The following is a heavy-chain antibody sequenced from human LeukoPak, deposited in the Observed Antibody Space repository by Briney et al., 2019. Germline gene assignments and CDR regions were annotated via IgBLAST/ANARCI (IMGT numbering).Heavy chain of an antibody. CDR1: RFTFSSYG. CDR3: ARHQLLWFGELSRVLDY. J-gene: IGHJ4*02. D-gene: IGHD3-10*01. CDR2: ISSSGSTI. V-gene: IGHV3-48*03. Sequence: GGSLRLSCAASRFTFSSYGMHWVRQAPGKGLEWVSYISSSGSTIYYADSVKGRFTISRDNAKNSLYLQMNSLRAEDTAVYYCARHQLLWFGELSRVLDYWGQGTLVTVSS.